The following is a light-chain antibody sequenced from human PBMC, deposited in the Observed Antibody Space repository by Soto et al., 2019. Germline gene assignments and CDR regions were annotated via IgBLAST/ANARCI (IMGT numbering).Light chain of an antibody. Sequence: EIVMTQSPATLSVSPGERATLSCRASQSISSNLAWYQQKPGQAPRLLIYGASTRATGIPATFSGSGSGTEFTLTISSLQSEDFAVYYCQQHNNWPFTFVPGTKVDIK. CDR3: QQHNNWPFT. CDR2: GAS. J-gene: IGKJ3*01. V-gene: IGKV3-15*01. CDR1: QSISSN.